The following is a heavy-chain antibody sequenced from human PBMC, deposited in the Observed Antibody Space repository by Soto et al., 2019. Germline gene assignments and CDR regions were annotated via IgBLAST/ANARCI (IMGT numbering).Heavy chain of an antibody. J-gene: IGHJ4*02. V-gene: IGHV3-23*01. CDR2: ISGSGDRS. D-gene: IGHD3-9*01. Sequence: PGGSLRLSCAASGFTFSSYAMTWVRQAPGKGLEWVSVISGSGDRSNYADSVKGRFTISRDNSKNTLYLQMNSLRAEDTAIYYCARDPHTVLVSLMYFDYWGQGTLVTVSS. CDR1: GFTFSSYA. CDR3: ARDPHTVLVSLMYFDY.